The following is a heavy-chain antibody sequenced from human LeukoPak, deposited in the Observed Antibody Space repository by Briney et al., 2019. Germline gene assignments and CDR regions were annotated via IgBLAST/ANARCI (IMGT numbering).Heavy chain of an antibody. CDR1: GFTFDDYA. J-gene: IGHJ4*02. D-gene: IGHD1-26*01. V-gene: IGHV3-9*01. CDR2: IIWNSDSI. CDR3: AKDISVGATPYYFDY. Sequence: GRSLRLSYAASGFTFDDYAIHWVRQAPGEGLEWVSGIIWNSDSIGYADSVKGRFTISRDNAKNSLYLQMNSLRAEDTALYYCAKDISVGATPYYFDYWGQGTLVTVSS.